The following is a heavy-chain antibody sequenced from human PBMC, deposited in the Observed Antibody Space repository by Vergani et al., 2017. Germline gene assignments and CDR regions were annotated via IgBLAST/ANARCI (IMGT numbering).Heavy chain of an antibody. J-gene: IGHJ4*02. CDR2: IYYSGST. D-gene: IGHD3-10*01. Sequence: QLQLQESGPGLVKPSETLYLTCTVSGGSISSSSYYWGWIRQPPGKGLEWIGSIYYSGSTYYNPSLKSRVTISVDTSKNQFSLTLSSVTAADTAVYYCARGVRGVINSWGQGTLVTVSS. V-gene: IGHV4-39*07. CDR1: GGSISSSSYY. CDR3: ARGVRGVINS.